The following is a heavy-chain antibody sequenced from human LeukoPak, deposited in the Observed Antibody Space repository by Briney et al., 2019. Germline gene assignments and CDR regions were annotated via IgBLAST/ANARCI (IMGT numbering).Heavy chain of an antibody. J-gene: IGHJ3*02. Sequence: SETLSLTCSVSGGSISSSSYYWGWIRQAPGKGLEWIGSIYYSGRTYYNPSLKSRVTISVDTSKNQFSLKLNSVTAADTAVYYCATSANYDILTGYIGAFDIWGQGTMVTVSS. CDR3: ATSANYDILTGYIGAFDI. D-gene: IGHD3-9*01. CDR1: GGSISSSSYY. CDR2: IYYSGRT. V-gene: IGHV4-39*01.